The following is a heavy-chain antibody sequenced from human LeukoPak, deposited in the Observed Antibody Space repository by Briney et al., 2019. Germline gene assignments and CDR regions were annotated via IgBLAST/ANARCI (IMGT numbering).Heavy chain of an antibody. CDR1: GGSISSGGYY. D-gene: IGHD3-10*01. V-gene: IGHV4-30-2*01. Sequence: PSETLSLTCTVSGGSISSGGYYWSWIRQPPGKGLEWIGYIYHSGSTNYNPSLKSRVTISVDTSKNQFSLKLSSVTAADTAVYYCARIIVRGTRVGSRGVGYGMDVWGQGTTVTVSS. CDR3: ARIIVRGTRVGSRGVGYGMDV. CDR2: IYHSGST. J-gene: IGHJ6*02.